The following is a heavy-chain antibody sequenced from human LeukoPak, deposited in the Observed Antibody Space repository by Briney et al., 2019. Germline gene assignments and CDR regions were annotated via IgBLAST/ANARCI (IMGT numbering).Heavy chain of an antibody. CDR2: ISYSGST. D-gene: IGHD3-10*01. CDR3: ARHGQEGEPFGSGSYNAYDI. J-gene: IGHJ3*02. V-gene: IGHV4-59*08. Sequence: TSSETLSLTCTVSGGSISSDYWTWIRQPPGKRLEWIGYISYSGSTNYNPSLKSRVTISADTSKNQFSLKLRSVTAADTALYYCARHGQEGEPFGSGSYNAYDIWGQGTLVTVSS. CDR1: GGSISSDY.